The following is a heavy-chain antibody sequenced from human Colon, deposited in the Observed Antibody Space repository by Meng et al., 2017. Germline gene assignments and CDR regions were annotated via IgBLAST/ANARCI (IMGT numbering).Heavy chain of an antibody. CDR3: GRDQGRELINH. CDR1: GDSISSDIW. Sequence: QVPLQESGAGLVKPSGTLSLTCTVSGDSISSDIWWSWVSQPPGKGLEWIGEVYHRGDTNYNPSLKSRADISVDKSKNQFYLSLFSVTAADTAVYYCGRDQGRELINHWGQGTLVTVSS. V-gene: IGHV4-4*02. D-gene: IGHD1-7*01. CDR2: VYHRGDT. J-gene: IGHJ4*02.